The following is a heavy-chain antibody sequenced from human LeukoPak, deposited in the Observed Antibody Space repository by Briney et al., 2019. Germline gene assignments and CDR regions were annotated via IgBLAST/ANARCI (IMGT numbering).Heavy chain of an antibody. CDR1: GGSISSSSYY. V-gene: IGHV4-39*07. Sequence: PSETLSLTCTVSGGSISSSSYYWGWIRQPPGKGLEWIGSIYYSGSTYYNPSLKSRVTISVDTSKNQFSLKLSSVTAADTAVYYCARTYSSGWYDAFDIWGQGTMVTVSS. D-gene: IGHD6-19*01. J-gene: IGHJ3*02. CDR3: ARTYSSGWYDAFDI. CDR2: IYYSGST.